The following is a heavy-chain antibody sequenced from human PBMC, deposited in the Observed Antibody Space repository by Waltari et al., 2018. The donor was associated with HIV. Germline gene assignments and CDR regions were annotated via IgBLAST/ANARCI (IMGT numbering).Heavy chain of an antibody. V-gene: IGHV3-15*01. CDR1: QLTFADVW. D-gene: IGHD5-12*01. CDR2: IKSKRDGGAT. Sequence: EVQVVESGGGLVKPGGSLRVSCASFQLTFADVWMTWVGQAPGKGLEWGGRIKSKRDGGATDYAASVKGRFVISRDDSQNTLYLQMSGLRTEDTAMYYCTTGGYPTEAFDVWGQGTMVTVSP. CDR3: TTGGYPTEAFDV. J-gene: IGHJ3*01.